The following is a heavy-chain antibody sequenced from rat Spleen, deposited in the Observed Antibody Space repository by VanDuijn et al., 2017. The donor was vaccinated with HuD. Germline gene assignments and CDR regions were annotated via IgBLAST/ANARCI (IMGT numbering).Heavy chain of an antibody. CDR3: ARHTNSGYEN. CDR1: GFTFSNYY. J-gene: IGHJ2*01. CDR2: ISTGGDNT. D-gene: IGHD4-3*01. Sequence: EVQLVESGGGLVQPGRSLKLSCAASGFTFSNYYMAWVRQAPTKGLEWVAYISTGGDNTYYRDSVQGRFTISRDNAKSTLYLQMDSLRSEDTATFYCARHTNSGYENWGQGVMVTVSS. V-gene: IGHV5-25*01.